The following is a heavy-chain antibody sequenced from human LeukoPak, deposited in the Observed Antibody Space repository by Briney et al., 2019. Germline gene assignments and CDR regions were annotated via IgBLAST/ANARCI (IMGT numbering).Heavy chain of an antibody. CDR2: IFYAGTT. CDR3: ATGGEGP. J-gene: IGHJ5*02. CDR1: GGSISSSDYY. Sequence: SETLSLTCTVSGGSISSSDYYWGWIRQPPGKGLEWIGSIFYAGTTYYNPSLKSRVTISVDTSKNQFSLKVRSVTAADTAVYYCATGGEGPWGQGTLVTVSS. V-gene: IGHV4-39*07.